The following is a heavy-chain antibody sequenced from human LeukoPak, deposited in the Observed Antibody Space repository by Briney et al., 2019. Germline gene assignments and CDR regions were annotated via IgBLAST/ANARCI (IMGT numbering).Heavy chain of an antibody. CDR1: GYSFTSYW. Sequence: NRGESLKISCKGSGYSFTSYWIGWVRQMPGKGLEWMGIIYPGDSDTRYSPSFQGQVTISADKSISTAYLQWSSLKASDTAMYYCARRAPIDDYGDYGFGAFDIWGQGTMVTVSS. CDR2: IYPGDSDT. J-gene: IGHJ3*02. D-gene: IGHD4-17*01. V-gene: IGHV5-51*01. CDR3: ARRAPIDDYGDYGFGAFDI.